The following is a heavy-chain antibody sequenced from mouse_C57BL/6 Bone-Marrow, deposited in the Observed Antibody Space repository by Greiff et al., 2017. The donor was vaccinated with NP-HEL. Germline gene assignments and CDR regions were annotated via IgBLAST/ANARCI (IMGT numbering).Heavy chain of an antibody. Sequence: QVQLQQPGAELVKPGASVKLSCKASGYTFTSYWMHWVKQRPGQGLEWIGMIHPNSGSTNYTEKFKGKATLTVDKSSSTAYMQLSSLTSEDSAVYYCARSPYDYYDNGLDYWGQGTSVTVSS. CDR3: ARSPYDYYDNGLDY. J-gene: IGHJ4*01. V-gene: IGHV1-64*01. D-gene: IGHD1-1*01. CDR1: GYTFTSYW. CDR2: IHPNSGST.